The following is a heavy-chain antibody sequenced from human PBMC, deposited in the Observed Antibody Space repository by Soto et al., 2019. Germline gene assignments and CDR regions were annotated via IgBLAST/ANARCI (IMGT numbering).Heavy chain of an antibody. CDR3: AKPTVPFGRSVVAGPFDN. D-gene: IGHD6-19*01. Sequence: PGGSLRLSCAASGFTFSSFGMHWVRQAPGKWLEWVAVILYDGSNKYYADSVKGRFTISRDNSKNTLYLQMNSLRAEDTAVFYCAKPTVPFGRSVVAGPFDNWGQGXLVTVYS. CDR1: GFTFSSFG. J-gene: IGHJ4*02. CDR2: ILYDGSNK. V-gene: IGHV3-30*18.